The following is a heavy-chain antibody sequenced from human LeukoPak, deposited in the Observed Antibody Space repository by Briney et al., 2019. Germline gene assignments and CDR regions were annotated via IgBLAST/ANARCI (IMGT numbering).Heavy chain of an antibody. J-gene: IGHJ4*02. CDR3: TGQRGFQQDY. Sequence: SENLSLTCDVSGGSISSSTWWSWVRQPPGEGLEWIGEIYHSGSTNYNPSLKSRVTVSVDKSKSQFSLKLSSMTAADTAVYYCTGQRGFQQDYWGQGTLVTVSS. CDR1: GGSISSSTW. CDR2: IYHSGST. D-gene: IGHD1-1*01. V-gene: IGHV4-4*02.